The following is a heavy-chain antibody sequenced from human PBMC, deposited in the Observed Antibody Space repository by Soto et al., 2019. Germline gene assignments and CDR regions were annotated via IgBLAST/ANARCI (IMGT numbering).Heavy chain of an antibody. J-gene: IGHJ5*02. V-gene: IGHV3-13*01. CDR1: GFTFRNYD. D-gene: IGHD3-9*01. CDR3: VRGMGDTGYYDNWFDP. CDR2: IDTAGDT. Sequence: EVQLVESGGDSVQSGGSLRLSCIASGFTFRNYDMHWVRQATGKGLEWVSVIDTAGDTYYAGSVKGRFTISREDAKNSLYLQMNSLRAGDTAVYYCVRGMGDTGYYDNWFDPWSQGTLVTVSS.